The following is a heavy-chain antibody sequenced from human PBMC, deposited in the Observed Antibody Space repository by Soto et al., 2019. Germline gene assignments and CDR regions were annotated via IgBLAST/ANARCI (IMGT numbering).Heavy chain of an antibody. CDR1: GYTFTSYG. V-gene: IGHV1-18*04. CDR2: ISAYNGNT. D-gene: IGHD3-10*01. J-gene: IGHJ4*02. CDR3: ASGPALYGSFDY. Sequence: ASVKVSGKASGYTFTSYGISWVRQAPGQGLEWMGWISAYNGNTNYAQKLQGRVTMTTDTSTSTAYMELRSLRSDDTAVYYCASGPALYGSFDYWGQGTLVTVSS.